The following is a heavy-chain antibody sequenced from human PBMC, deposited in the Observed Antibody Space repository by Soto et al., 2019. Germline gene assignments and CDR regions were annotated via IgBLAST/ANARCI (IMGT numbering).Heavy chain of an antibody. V-gene: IGHV5-10-1*01. CDR2: IDPSDSYT. D-gene: IGHD3-10*01. CDR1: GYIFTTYW. CDR3: ARRHSGSHPDY. J-gene: IGHJ4*02. Sequence: PGESLKISCKGSGYIFTTYWISWVRQMPGKGLEWMGRIDPSDSYTNYSPSFQGHVTISSDKSISTAYLQWSSLKASDTAVYYCARRHSGSHPDYWGQGTLVTVSS.